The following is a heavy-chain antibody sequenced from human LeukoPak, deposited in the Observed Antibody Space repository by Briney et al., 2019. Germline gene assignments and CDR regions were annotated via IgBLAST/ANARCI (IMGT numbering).Heavy chain of an antibody. V-gene: IGHV1-2*02. CDR2: INPNSGGT. CDR3: ARVGYSSSWYGHWFDP. D-gene: IGHD6-13*01. CDR1: GYTFIDYY. J-gene: IGHJ5*02. Sequence: ASVKVSCKASGYTFIDYYMHWVRQAPGQGLEWMGWINPNSGGTNYAQKFQGRVTMTRDTSISTAYMELSRLRSDDTAVYYCARVGYSSSWYGHWFDPWGQGTLVTVSS.